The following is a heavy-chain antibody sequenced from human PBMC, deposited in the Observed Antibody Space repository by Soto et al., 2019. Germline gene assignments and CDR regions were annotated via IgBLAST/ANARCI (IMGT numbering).Heavy chain of an antibody. CDR1: GFTFSSYG. V-gene: IGHV3-33*01. CDR2: IWYDGSNK. CDR3: ARDRYSSGWYDLDY. Sequence: QVQLVESGGGVVQPGRSLRLSCAASGFTFSSYGMHWVRQAPGKGLEWVAVIWYDGSNKYYADSVKGRFTIYRYNSKNTLYLQMNSLRAEDTAVYYCARDRYSSGWYDLDYWGQGTLVTVSS. J-gene: IGHJ4*02. D-gene: IGHD6-19*01.